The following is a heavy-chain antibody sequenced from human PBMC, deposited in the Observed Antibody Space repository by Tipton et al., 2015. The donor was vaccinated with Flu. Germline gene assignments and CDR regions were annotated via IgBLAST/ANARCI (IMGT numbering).Heavy chain of an antibody. CDR1: GYTFTSYW. D-gene: IGHD1-1*01. J-gene: IGHJ6*02. CDR3: ARVFGMTSMDV. Sequence: EVQLVQSGAVVKKPGGSLMISRKGSGYTFTSYWIAWVRQLPGKGLEWMGTIYPGDSETTYSPSFQGQVSISVDRSISTAYLQWSSLKASDSAMYYCARVFGMTSMDVWGQGTTVTVSS. V-gene: IGHV5-51*01. CDR2: IYPGDSET.